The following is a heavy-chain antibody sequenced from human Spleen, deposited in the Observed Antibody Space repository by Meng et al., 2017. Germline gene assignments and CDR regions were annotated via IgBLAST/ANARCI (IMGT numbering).Heavy chain of an antibody. CDR2: IYYSGST. CDR1: GGSISSSSYS. D-gene: IGHD5-24*01. Sequence: QLKLQESGPGLLKPSETLSLTCTGPGGSISSSSYSCGWIRQPPGKGLEWIGSIYYSGSTYYNPSLKSRVTISEDTSKNQFSLKLTSVTAADTAVYYCARQVNSDGYPRYFDYWGQGTLVTVSS. V-gene: IGHV4-39*01. CDR3: ARQVNSDGYPRYFDY. J-gene: IGHJ4*02.